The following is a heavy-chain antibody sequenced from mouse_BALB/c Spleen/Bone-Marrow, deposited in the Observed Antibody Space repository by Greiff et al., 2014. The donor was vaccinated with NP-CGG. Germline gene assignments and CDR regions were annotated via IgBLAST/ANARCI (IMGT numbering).Heavy chain of an antibody. CDR1: GFAFSSYD. CDR3: ARPLTGAYFDY. CDR2: ISSGGSYT. D-gene: IGHD4-1*01. Sequence: EVKVVESGGGLVKPGGSLKLSCAASGFAFSSYDMSWVRQTPEKRLEWVATISSGGSYTYYPDSVKGRFTIFRDNARNTLYLQMSSLRSEDTALYYCARPLTGAYFDYWGQGTTLTVSS. V-gene: IGHV5-9*02. J-gene: IGHJ2*01.